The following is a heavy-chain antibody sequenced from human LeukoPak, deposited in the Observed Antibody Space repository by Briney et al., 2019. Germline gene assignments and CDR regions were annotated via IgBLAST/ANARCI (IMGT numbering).Heavy chain of an antibody. CDR3: ARHSFLGYCSTTSCRTPFDI. J-gene: IGHJ3*02. CDR1: GYIFTTYW. V-gene: IGHV5-51*01. D-gene: IGHD2-2*01. CDR2: IYPADSDT. Sequence: GESLKISCKGSGYIFTTYWISWVRQMPGKGLEWMGIIYPADSDTRYSPSFQGQVTISADKSINTAYLQWSSLEASDTAMYYCARHSFLGYCSTTSCRTPFDIWGQGTIVTISS.